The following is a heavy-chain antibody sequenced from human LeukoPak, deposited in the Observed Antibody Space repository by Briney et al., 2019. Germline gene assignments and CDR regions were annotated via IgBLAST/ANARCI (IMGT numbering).Heavy chain of an antibody. CDR1: GYTFTSYG. D-gene: IGHD3-22*01. V-gene: IGHV1-18*01. Sequence: ASVKVSCKASGYTFTSYGISWVRQAPGQGLEWMGWISAYNGNTNYAQKLQGRVTMTTDTSTSTAYMELRSLRSDDTAVYYCARGGWSLVGSYYYDSSGYYYLDYWGQGALVTVSS. J-gene: IGHJ4*02. CDR3: ARGGWSLVGSYYYDSSGYYYLDY. CDR2: ISAYNGNT.